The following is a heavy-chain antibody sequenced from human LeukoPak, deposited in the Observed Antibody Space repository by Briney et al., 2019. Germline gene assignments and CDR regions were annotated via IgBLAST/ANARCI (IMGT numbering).Heavy chain of an antibody. CDR1: GFTFSTYE. J-gene: IGHJ5*02. CDR3: VRDRGGGYSGDNLFDP. D-gene: IGHD2-2*03. CDR2: IIGDGTTT. Sequence: QPGGSLRLSCAASGFTFSTYEMNWVRQAPGKGLEWLSYIIGDGTTTQYAESVRDRFTISRDNDKNSLYLQMNSLRADDTAVYYCVRDRGGGYSGDNLFDPWGQGTLVTVSS. V-gene: IGHV3-48*03.